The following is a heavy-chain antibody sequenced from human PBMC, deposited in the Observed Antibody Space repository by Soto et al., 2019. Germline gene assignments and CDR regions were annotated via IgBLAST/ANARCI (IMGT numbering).Heavy chain of an antibody. J-gene: IGHJ4*02. D-gene: IGHD6-6*01. V-gene: IGHV4-30-4*01. CDR3: ARENYSQLVPFDY. CDR1: GGSISSGDYY. CDR2: IYYSGST. Sequence: QVQLQESGPGLVKPSQTLSLTCTVSGGSISSGDYYWSWIRQPPGKGLEWIGYIYYSGSTYYNPSLNSRVTISVDTSKNQFSLKLSSVTAADPAVYYCARENYSQLVPFDYWGQGTLVTVSS.